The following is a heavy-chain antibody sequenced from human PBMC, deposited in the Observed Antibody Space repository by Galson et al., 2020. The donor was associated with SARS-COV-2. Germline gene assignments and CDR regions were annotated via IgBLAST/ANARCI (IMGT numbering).Heavy chain of an antibody. CDR2: TYYSSQWYN. CDR3: ARGTEGRGVIDYFDY. Sequence: SETLSLTCAISGDSVSGNSVAWNWISRSPSRGLEWLGRTYYSSQWYNEYAEALKSRLIINPDTSKNQFSLHLSSVTSEDTAVYYCARGTEGRGVIDYFDYWGQGTLVTVSS. CDR1: GDSVSGNSVA. V-gene: IGHV6-1*01. D-gene: IGHD3-16*02. J-gene: IGHJ4*02.